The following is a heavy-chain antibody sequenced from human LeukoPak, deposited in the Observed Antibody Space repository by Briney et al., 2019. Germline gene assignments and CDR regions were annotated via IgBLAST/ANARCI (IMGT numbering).Heavy chain of an antibody. D-gene: IGHD2-2*01. V-gene: IGHV3-23*01. CDR3: AKDRGGYQLLWHY. Sequence: PGGSLRLSCTASGFTFSSYAMSWVRQAPGKGLEWVSAISGSGGSTYYADSVKGRFTISRDNSKNTLYLQMNSLRAEDTAVYYCAKDRGGYQLLWHYWGQGTLVTVSS. CDR1: GFTFSSYA. J-gene: IGHJ4*02. CDR2: ISGSGGST.